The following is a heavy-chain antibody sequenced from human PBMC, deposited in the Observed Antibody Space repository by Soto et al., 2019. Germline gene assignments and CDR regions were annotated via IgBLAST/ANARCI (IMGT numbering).Heavy chain of an antibody. CDR3: ARGGYDFWSGYYVGFDP. V-gene: IGHV3-21*01. CDR1: GFTFSSYS. D-gene: IGHD3-3*01. CDR2: ISSSSSYI. J-gene: IGHJ5*02. Sequence: GGSLRLSCAASGFTFSSYSMNWVRQAPGKGLEWVSSISSSSSYIYYADSVKGRFTISRDNAKNSLYLQMNSLRAEDTAVYYCARGGYDFWSGYYVGFDPWGQGTLVTVSS.